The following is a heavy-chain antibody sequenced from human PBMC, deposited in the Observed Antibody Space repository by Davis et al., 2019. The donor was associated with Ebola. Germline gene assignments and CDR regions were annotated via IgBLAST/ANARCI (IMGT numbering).Heavy chain of an antibody. CDR2: ISAYNGNT. V-gene: IGHV1-18*01. CDR1: GFTFSSYA. Sequence: GESLKISCAASGFTFSSYAISWVRQAPGQGLEWMGWISAYNGNTNYAQKLQGRVTMTTDTSTSTAYMELRSLRSDDTAVYYCARGYCSGGSCYSGDIWGQGTMVTVSS. CDR3: ARGYCSGGSCYSGDI. D-gene: IGHD2-15*01. J-gene: IGHJ3*02.